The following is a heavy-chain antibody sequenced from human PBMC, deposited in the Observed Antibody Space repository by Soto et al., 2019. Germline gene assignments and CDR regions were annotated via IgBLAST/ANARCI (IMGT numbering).Heavy chain of an antibody. V-gene: IGHV3-30-3*01. J-gene: IGHJ6*02. CDR2: ISYDGSNK. Sequence: QVQLVESGGGVVQPGRSLRLSCAASGFTFSSYAMYWVRQAPGKGLAWVAVISYDGSNKYYADSVKGRFTISRDNSKNTLYLQMNSLRAEDTAVYYCARAGWDGGRFYTLVGLRYGMDVWGQGTTVTVSS. CDR1: GFTFSSYA. D-gene: IGHD2-15*01. CDR3: ARAGWDGGRFYTLVGLRYGMDV.